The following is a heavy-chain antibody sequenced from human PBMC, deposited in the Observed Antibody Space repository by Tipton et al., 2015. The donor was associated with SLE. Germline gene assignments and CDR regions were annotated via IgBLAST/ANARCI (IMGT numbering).Heavy chain of an antibody. J-gene: IGHJ2*01. D-gene: IGHD2/OR15-2a*01. V-gene: IGHV4-4*07. CDR1: GGSISSYY. CDR2: IYTNENT. Sequence: TLSLTCTVSGGSISSYYWSWIRQPAGGGLEWIGRIYTNENTNYNPPLKSRVTLSVDTSKNHFSLKLTSVTAADKAAYSLSRRLLNPVTTITYYLHHLGLVPRSRRGGTGVDWAHLYQCEHQLQPLPQESSHHVSRHVQEPLLPETDL. CDR3: SRRLLNPVTTITYYLHHLGLVPRSRRGGTGVDWAHLYQCEHQLQPLPQESSHHVSRHVQEPLLPETDL.